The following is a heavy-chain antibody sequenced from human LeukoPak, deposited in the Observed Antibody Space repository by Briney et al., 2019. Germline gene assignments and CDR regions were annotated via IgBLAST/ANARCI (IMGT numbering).Heavy chain of an antibody. Sequence: SGTLSLTCTVSDGSISSYYWSWIRQPPGKGLEWIGYIYYSGSTNYNPSLKSRVTMSVHTSKNQFSLKLSSVTAADTAVYYCARRRGYSGYEGWFDPWGQGTLVTVSS. D-gene: IGHD5-12*01. J-gene: IGHJ5*02. CDR2: IYYSGST. CDR1: DGSISSYY. CDR3: ARRRGYSGYEGWFDP. V-gene: IGHV4-59*08.